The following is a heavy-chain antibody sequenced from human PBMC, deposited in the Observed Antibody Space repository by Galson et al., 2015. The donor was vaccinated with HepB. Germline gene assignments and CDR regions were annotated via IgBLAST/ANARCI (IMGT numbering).Heavy chain of an antibody. CDR1: SVSSNGIA. D-gene: IGHD2-21*01. J-gene: IGHJ3*01. V-gene: IGHV6-1*01. Sequence: SVSSNGIAWNWIRQSPSRGLEWLGRTYYRSKWYRDYAVSVKGRITVNPDTSRNQFSLQLSSVTPDDTAIYYCARGIRNSFDPWGQGTMVTVSP. CDR3: ARGIRNSFDP. CDR2: TYYRSKWYR.